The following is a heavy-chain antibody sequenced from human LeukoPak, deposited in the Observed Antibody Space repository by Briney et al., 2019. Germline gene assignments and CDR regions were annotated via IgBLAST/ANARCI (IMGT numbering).Heavy chain of an antibody. J-gene: IGHJ6*04. Sequence: PGGSPRLSCAASGFTFISYEINWVRQAPGKGLEWLSYISSSGNTIYYADSVKGRFTVSRDNAKNSLYLQMNSLRAEDTAVYYCAELGITMIGGVWGKGTTVTISS. CDR3: AELGITMIGGV. CDR1: GFTFISYE. CDR2: ISSSGNTI. D-gene: IGHD3-22*01. V-gene: IGHV3-48*03.